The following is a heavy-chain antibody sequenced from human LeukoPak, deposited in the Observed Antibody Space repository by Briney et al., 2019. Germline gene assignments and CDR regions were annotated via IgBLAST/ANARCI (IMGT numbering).Heavy chain of an antibody. J-gene: IGHJ4*02. CDR2: ISGSGGST. Sequence: PGGSLRLSCAASGFTFSSYGMSWVRQAPGKGLEWVSAISGSGGSTYYADSVKGRFTISRDSSKNTLYLQMNSLRVEDTAVYYCARWAGYGDSWGQGTLVTVSS. V-gene: IGHV3-23*01. CDR1: GFTFSSYG. D-gene: IGHD5-12*01. CDR3: ARWAGYGDS.